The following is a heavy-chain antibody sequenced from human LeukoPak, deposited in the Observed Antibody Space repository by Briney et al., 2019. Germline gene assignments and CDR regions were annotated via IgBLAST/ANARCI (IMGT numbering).Heavy chain of an antibody. Sequence: SETLSLTCTVSGGSISSYYWNWIRQPPGKGLEWIGYIYCSGSTNYNPSLKSRVTISVDTSKNQFSLKLSSVTAADTAVYYCARRAAADLYYFDYWGQGTLVTVSS. CDR3: ARRAAADLYYFDY. D-gene: IGHD6-13*01. V-gene: IGHV4-59*08. CDR2: IYCSGST. J-gene: IGHJ4*02. CDR1: GGSISSYY.